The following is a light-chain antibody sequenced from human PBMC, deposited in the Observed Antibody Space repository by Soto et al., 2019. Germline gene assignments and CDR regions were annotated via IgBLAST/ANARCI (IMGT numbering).Light chain of an antibody. CDR2: EVT. CDR1: SSDVGSHNF. CDR3: SSYTSSSTLV. Sequence: QSVLTQPASVSGSPGQSITISCTGTSSDVGSHNFVSWYQQRPGKAPKLMIFEVTKRPSGVSNRFSGSKSGNTASLTISRLQAEDEADNYCSSYTSSSTLVFGGGTKLTVL. J-gene: IGLJ2*01. V-gene: IGLV2-14*02.